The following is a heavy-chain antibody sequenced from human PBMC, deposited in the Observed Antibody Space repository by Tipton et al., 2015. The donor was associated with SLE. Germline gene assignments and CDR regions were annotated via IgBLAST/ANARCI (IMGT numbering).Heavy chain of an antibody. CDR3: ARDREFLWYETVGDAFEH. CDR2: IYYSGST. Sequence: TLSLTCTVSGGSISIYYWTWIRQPPGKGLEWIGYIYYSGSTNYNTSLKSRVTISIDTSKNQFSLKLTSVTAADSAVYFCARDREFLWYETVGDAFEHWGQGKMVTVSS. V-gene: IGHV4-59*12. D-gene: IGHD6-13*01. J-gene: IGHJ3*01. CDR1: GGSISIYY.